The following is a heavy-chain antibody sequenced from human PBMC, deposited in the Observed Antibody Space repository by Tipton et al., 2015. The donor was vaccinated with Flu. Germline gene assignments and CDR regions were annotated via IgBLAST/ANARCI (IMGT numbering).Heavy chain of an antibody. Sequence: GLVKPSETLSLTCTVSGDSIRSDYYWGWVRQPPGKGLEWIGNIFHTGNNYYNPSLKSRVSISVDRSKNQFSLKVISVTAADTAVYYCARHTGDSVRGVIDYWGQGTLVTVSS. D-gene: IGHD3-10*02. V-gene: IGHV4-38-2*02. CDR2: IFHTGNN. J-gene: IGHJ4*02. CDR3: ARHTGDSVRGVIDY. CDR1: GDSIRSDYY.